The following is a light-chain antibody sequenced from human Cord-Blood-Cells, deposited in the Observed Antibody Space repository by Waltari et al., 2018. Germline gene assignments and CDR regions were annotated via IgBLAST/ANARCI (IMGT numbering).Light chain of an antibody. V-gene: IGKV3-11*01. CDR2: YAS. CDR3: QQRINWPLT. CDR1: QSVSSY. J-gene: IGKJ4*01. Sequence: EIVLTQSPATLSLPPGERATLSCTASQSVSSYLAWYQQKPGQAPRLLIDYASNRSTGIPARFSGSGSGTDFTLTISSREPEDFAVYYCQQRINWPLTFGGGTKVEIK.